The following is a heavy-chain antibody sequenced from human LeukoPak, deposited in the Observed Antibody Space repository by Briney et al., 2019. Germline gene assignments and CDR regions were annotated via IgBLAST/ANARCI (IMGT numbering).Heavy chain of an antibody. CDR1: NFTVSGNY. J-gene: IGHJ5*02. D-gene: IGHD3-3*01. V-gene: IGHV3-53*01. CDR2: MYTEDVT. Sequence: GGSLRLSCAASNFTVSGNYMTWVRQTPGMGLECVSVMYTEDVTYYADSVKGRFTISRDNSKNTLYLQMNSLRTEDTAVYYCAGGRGCCYALESWARGTLVSVSS. CDR3: AGGRGCCYALES.